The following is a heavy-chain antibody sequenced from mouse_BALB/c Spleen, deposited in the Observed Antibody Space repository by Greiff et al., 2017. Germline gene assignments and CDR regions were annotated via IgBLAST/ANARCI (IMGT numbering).Heavy chain of an antibody. CDR1: GYTFTDYN. D-gene: IGHD1-1*01. J-gene: IGHJ3*01. V-gene: IGHV1S29*02. Sequence: EVQLVESGPELVKPGASVKISCKASGYTFTDYNMHWVKQSHGKSLEWIGYIYPYNGGTGYNQKFKSKATLTVDNSSSTAYMELRSLTSEDSAVYYCARGGGYYGGFAYWGQGTLVTVSA. CDR2: IYPYNGGT. CDR3: ARGGGYYGGFAY.